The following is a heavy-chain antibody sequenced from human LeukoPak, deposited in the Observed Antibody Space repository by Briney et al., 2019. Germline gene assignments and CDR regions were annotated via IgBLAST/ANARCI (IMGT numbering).Heavy chain of an antibody. D-gene: IGHD3-22*01. CDR1: GFTFSDFV. Sequence: PGGSLRLSCAPSGFTFSDFVMRWVRQAAGRGLEWVSSISGSGGSTYDAASVKRRFTISRDNSKNTLYLQMNSLRGEDTAVYYCGLYYDSRGYYWGRGTLVSVSS. CDR2: ISGSGGST. CDR3: GLYYDSRGYY. J-gene: IGHJ4*01. V-gene: IGHV3-23*01.